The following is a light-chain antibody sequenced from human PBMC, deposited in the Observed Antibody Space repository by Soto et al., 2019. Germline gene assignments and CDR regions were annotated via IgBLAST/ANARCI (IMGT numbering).Light chain of an antibody. CDR1: SIDVGGYDY. CDR2: EVS. V-gene: IGLV2-14*01. Sequence: QSVLTQPASVAGSPGQAITISCTGTSIDVGGYDYVSWYQLHPGKAPKLMVFEVSNRPSGVSYRFSGSKSGNTASLTISGLQAEDEADYFCSSYSISTAYLFGTGTK. J-gene: IGLJ1*01. CDR3: SSYSISTAYL.